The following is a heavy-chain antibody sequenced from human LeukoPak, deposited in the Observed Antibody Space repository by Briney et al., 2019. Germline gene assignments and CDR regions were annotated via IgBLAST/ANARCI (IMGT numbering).Heavy chain of an antibody. J-gene: IGHJ4*02. CDR2: IKTKTAGGTT. CDR3: ARAVEWLGNY. Sequence: GGSLRLSCAASGFSFSDAYMSWVRQAPGKGLEWVGRIKTKTAGGTTEHAAPVDGRFTISRDDSKNTLYLQLNSLRAEDTAVYYCARAVEWLGNYWGQGTLVTVSS. V-gene: IGHV3-15*01. D-gene: IGHD3-3*01. CDR1: GFSFSDAY.